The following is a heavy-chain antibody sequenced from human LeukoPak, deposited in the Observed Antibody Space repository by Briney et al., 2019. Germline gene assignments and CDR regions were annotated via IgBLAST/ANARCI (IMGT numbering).Heavy chain of an antibody. CDR3: AKEVKKYYYDSSGYYPLDY. V-gene: IGHV3-23*01. CDR2: ISGSGGST. Sequence: GGSLRLSCAASGFTFSSYGMSWVRQAPGKGLEWVSAISGSGGSTYYADSVKGRFTISRDNSKNTLYLQMNSLRAEDTAVYYCAKEVKKYYYDSSGYYPLDYWGQGTLVTVSS. CDR1: GFTFSSYG. J-gene: IGHJ4*02. D-gene: IGHD3-22*01.